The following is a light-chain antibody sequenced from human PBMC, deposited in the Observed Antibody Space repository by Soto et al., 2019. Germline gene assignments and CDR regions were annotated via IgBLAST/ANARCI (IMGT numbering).Light chain of an antibody. J-gene: IGKJ1*01. Sequence: DIQMTQSPSSLSAFVGDRVTITCRASQSISSYVNWYQQKPGKAPKNLIYSASTLQGGVPSRFSGTGSGTDVTLTISSLQPEDFATYYCQQNYNFPRTFGQGTKVEIK. CDR2: SAS. CDR1: QSISSY. CDR3: QQNYNFPRT. V-gene: IGKV1-39*01.